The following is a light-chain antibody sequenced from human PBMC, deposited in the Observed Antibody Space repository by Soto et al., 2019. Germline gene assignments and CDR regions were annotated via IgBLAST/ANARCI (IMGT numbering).Light chain of an antibody. CDR2: GAS. Sequence: EIVLTHSPGTLSLSPGKRATLSCRASQSVSSSYLAWYQQKPGQAPRLLIYGASSRATGIPDRFSGSGSGTDFTLTISRLEPEDFAVYYCQQYGSSPTFGQGTKVDIK. CDR3: QQYGSSPT. V-gene: IGKV3-20*01. CDR1: QSVSSSY. J-gene: IGKJ1*01.